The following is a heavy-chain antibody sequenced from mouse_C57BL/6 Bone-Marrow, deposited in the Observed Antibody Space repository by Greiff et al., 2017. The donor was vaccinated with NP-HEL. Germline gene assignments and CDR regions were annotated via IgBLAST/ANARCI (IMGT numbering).Heavy chain of an antibody. D-gene: IGHD1-1*01. J-gene: IGHJ3*01. CDR2: LYWGDDK. V-gene: IGHV8-12*01. Sequence: QVTLKESGPGILQSSPTLSLTCSFSGFSLSTSGMGVSWIRQPSGKGLEWLAHLYWGDDKRYNPSLKSRLTISKDTSRNHVFLKITSGDTADTATYYCARSQITTVPSFAYWGQGTLVTVSA. CDR3: ARSQITTVPSFAY. CDR1: GFSLSTSGMG.